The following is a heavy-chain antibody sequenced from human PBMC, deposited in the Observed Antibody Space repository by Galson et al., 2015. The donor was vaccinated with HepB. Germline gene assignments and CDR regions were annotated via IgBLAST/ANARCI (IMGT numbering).Heavy chain of an antibody. Sequence: QSGAEVTKPGQSLKISCQTSGYNFPNYWIGWVRQVPGKGLEWLGIIHPGESDTNFSPSFQDQVTISADKSINTAYLQWSSLKVSDTAMYFCARLGGIEGATPENFDSWCQGTLVTVSS. CDR2: IHPGESDT. CDR3: ARLGGIEGATPENFDS. CDR1: GYNFPNYW. J-gene: IGHJ4*02. D-gene: IGHD1-26*01. V-gene: IGHV5-51*01.